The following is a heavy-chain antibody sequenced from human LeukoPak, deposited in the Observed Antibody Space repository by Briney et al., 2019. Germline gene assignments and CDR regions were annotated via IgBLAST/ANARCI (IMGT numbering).Heavy chain of an antibody. Sequence: GGCLRLSCAVSGFTVSSKYMGWVRQPRGKGLGWDPVIYRGGRPYTADSGKGRFTISKHDPRNLLYLQRNSLRLQGTAVFYCTRDLCGVNPFDYWGQGTLVTVSS. CDR1: GFTVSSKY. V-gene: IGHV3-53*04. J-gene: IGHJ4*02. CDR3: TRDLCGVNPFDY. CDR2: IYRGGRP. D-gene: IGHD2-21*01.